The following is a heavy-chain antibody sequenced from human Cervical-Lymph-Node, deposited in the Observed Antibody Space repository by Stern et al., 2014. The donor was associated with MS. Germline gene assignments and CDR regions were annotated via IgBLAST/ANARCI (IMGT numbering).Heavy chain of an antibody. V-gene: IGHV1-69*06. J-gene: IGHJ5*02. Sequence: VQLVQAGADVKKPGSAVRVSCKASGGVSWLRQAPGQGLEYMGVIIRTVGTAHYAQRFQGRLTITADTSRNTTYMELRSLRSDDTAVYYCARGTGDNWFDPWGQGTLVSVSS. CDR2: IIRTVGTA. CDR3: ARGTGDNWFDP. D-gene: IGHD3-10*01. CDR1: GG.